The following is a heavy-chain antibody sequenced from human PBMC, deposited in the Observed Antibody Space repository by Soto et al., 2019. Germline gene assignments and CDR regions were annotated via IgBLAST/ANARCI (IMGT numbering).Heavy chain of an antibody. CDR2: SRDKAQGYST. Sequence: EVQLVESGGGLVQPGGSLRLSCAGSGFTLSDHYIDWVRQAPGKGLEWVGRSRDKAQGYSTAYAASVKGRFTTSRDESKNSVYLQMNSLKTEDTAVYYCTTDRILWFGEYTFAMDVWGQGTTVTVSS. D-gene: IGHD3-10*01. V-gene: IGHV3-72*01. J-gene: IGHJ6*02. CDR1: GFTLSDHY. CDR3: TTDRILWFGEYTFAMDV.